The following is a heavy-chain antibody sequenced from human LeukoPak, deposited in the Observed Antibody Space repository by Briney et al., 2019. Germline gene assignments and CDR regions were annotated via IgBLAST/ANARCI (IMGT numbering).Heavy chain of an antibody. CDR2: ISGSGGST. D-gene: IGHD3-22*01. CDR3: AKASSSGDDAFDI. Sequence: PGGSLRLSCAASGFTFSSYAMSWVRQAPGKGLEWVSVISGSGGSTYYADSVKGRFTISRDNSKNTLYLQMNSLRAEDTAVYYCAKASSSGDDAFDIWGQGTMVTVSS. J-gene: IGHJ3*02. CDR1: GFTFSSYA. V-gene: IGHV3-23*01.